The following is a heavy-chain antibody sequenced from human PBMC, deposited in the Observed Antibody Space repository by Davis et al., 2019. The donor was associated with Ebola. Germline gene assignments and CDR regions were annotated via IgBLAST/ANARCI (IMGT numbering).Heavy chain of an antibody. J-gene: IGHJ6*02. D-gene: IGHD2-15*01. Sequence: PGGSLRLSCAASGFTFSSYSMNWVRQAPGKGLEWVSSISSSSSYIYYADSVKGRFTISRDNAKNSLYLQMNSLRAEDTAVYYCARGPSVTLYYYYGMDVWGQGTTVTVSS. CDR3: ARGPSVTLYYYYGMDV. CDR1: GFTFSSYS. V-gene: IGHV3-21*01. CDR2: ISSSSSYI.